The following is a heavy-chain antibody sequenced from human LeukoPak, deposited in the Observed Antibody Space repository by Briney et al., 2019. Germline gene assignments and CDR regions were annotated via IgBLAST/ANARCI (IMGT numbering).Heavy chain of an antibody. V-gene: IGHV3-23*01. Sequence: GGSLRLSCAASGFTFSSYAMSWVRQAPGKGLEWVSAISGSGGSTYYADSVKGRFTISRDNSKNTLYLQMNSLRAEDTAVYYCAKDHRDRGSSSSLNYWGQGTLVTVSS. J-gene: IGHJ4*02. CDR2: ISGSGGST. CDR3: AKDHRDRGSSSSLNY. D-gene: IGHD6-6*01. CDR1: GFTFSSYA.